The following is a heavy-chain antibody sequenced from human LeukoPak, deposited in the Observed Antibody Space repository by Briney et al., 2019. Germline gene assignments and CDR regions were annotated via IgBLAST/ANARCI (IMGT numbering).Heavy chain of an antibody. CDR1: GFTFSSYA. CDR3: ARAAIITMVRGVRGWFDY. D-gene: IGHD3-10*01. Sequence: WGSLRLSCAASGFTFSSYAMHWVRQAPGKGLEWVAVISYDGSNKYYADSVKGRFTISRDNSKNTLYLQMNSLRAEDTAVYYCARAAIITMVRGVRGWFDYWGQGTLVTVSS. J-gene: IGHJ4*02. V-gene: IGHV3-30*04. CDR2: ISYDGSNK.